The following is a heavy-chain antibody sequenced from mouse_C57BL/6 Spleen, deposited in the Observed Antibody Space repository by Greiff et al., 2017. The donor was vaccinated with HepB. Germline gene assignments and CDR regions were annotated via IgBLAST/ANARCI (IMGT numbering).Heavy chain of an antibody. CDR1: GFTFSDYY. Sequence: EVQLQESEGGLVQPGSSMKLSCTASGFTFSDYYMAWVRPVPEKGLEWVANINYDGSSTYYLDSLKSRFIISRDNAKNILYLQMSSLKSEDTATYYCAREDYGSSYWYFDVWGTGTTVTVSS. CDR2: INYDGSST. D-gene: IGHD1-1*01. V-gene: IGHV5-16*01. J-gene: IGHJ1*03. CDR3: AREDYGSSYWYFDV.